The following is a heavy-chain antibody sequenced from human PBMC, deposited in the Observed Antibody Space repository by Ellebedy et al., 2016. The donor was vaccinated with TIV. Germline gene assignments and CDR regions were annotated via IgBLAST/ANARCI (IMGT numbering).Heavy chain of an antibody. Sequence: MPSETLSLTCTVSSASISTSYWSWIRQTPEKGLQWIGYISNTGRTNYNPSLQSRVTISGDTSRNQFSLKVTSVTAADTAVYYCARQKRSDRVTLMSFDTWGRGTLVTVSS. CDR2: ISNTGRT. CDR3: ARQKRSDRVTLMSFDT. J-gene: IGHJ4*02. V-gene: IGHV4-59*08. D-gene: IGHD3-16*01. CDR1: SASISTSY.